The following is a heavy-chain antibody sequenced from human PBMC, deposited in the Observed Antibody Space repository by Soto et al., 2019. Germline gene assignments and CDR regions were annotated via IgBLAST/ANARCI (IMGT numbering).Heavy chain of an antibody. CDR2: ISYDGSNK. CDR3: AREQYDY. CDR1: GFTFGSYA. V-gene: IGHV3-30-3*01. Sequence: QVQLVDSGGGVVQPGRSLRLSCAASGFTFGSYAMHWVRQAPDKGLEWVTLISYDGSNKYYADSVKGRFTISRDNSKNTLYLQMNRMRAEDSAVYYCAREQYDYWGQGTLVTVSS. J-gene: IGHJ4*02. D-gene: IGHD4-4*01.